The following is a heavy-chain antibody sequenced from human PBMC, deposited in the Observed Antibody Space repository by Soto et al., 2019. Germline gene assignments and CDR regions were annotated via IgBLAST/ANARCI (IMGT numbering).Heavy chain of an antibody. CDR1: GYTFTSYG. CDR2: ISAYNGNT. V-gene: IGHV1-18*01. CDR3: ARRVGEWSDYYYYGMDV. Sequence: VKVSCKASGYTFTSYGISWVRQAPGQGLEWMGWISAYNGNTNYAQKLQGRVTMTTDTSTSTAYMELRSLRSDDTAVYYCARRVGEWSDYYYYGMDVWGQGTTVTVSS. J-gene: IGHJ6*02. D-gene: IGHD3-3*01.